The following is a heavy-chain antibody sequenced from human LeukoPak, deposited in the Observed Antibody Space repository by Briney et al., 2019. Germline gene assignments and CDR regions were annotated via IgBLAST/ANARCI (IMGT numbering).Heavy chain of an antibody. Sequence: ASVRVSCKASGYTFTNYALHWVRQAPGQSLEWMGWTNGATGNTRFSQDFQGRLTITIDTSASTGYVELSSLRSEDTAVYYCARSPGGNARTWLDYWGQGTLVTVSS. CDR3: ARSPGGNARTWLDY. D-gene: IGHD4-23*01. CDR2: TNGATGNT. J-gene: IGHJ4*02. CDR1: GYTFTNYA. V-gene: IGHV1-3*02.